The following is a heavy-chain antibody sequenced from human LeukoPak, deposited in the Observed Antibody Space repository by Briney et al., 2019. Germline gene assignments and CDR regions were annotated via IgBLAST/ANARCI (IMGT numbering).Heavy chain of an antibody. Sequence: GGSLRLSCAASGLTFSSYAMSWVRQAPGKGLEWVSAISGSGGSTYYADSVKGRFTISRDNSKNTLYLQMNSLRAEDTAVYYCAKGSYYDLYYYYGMDVWGQGTTVTVSS. CDR1: GLTFSSYA. CDR2: ISGSGGST. V-gene: IGHV3-23*01. D-gene: IGHD3-3*01. CDR3: AKGSYYDLYYYYGMDV. J-gene: IGHJ6*02.